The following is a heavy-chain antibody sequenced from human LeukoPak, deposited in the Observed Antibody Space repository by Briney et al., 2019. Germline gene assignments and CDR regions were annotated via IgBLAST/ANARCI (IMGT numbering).Heavy chain of an antibody. V-gene: IGHV3-48*04. CDR1: GFTFNTYT. CDR3: AKDRVAVFPPRVFDP. D-gene: IGHD6-19*01. CDR2: ISGSSGII. Sequence: GGSLRLSCAASGFTFNTYTMNWVRQAPGKGLEWVSYISGSSGIIDYADSVRGRFTISRDNAKNSLYLQMNSLRAEDTALYYCAKDRVAVFPPRVFDPWGQGTLVTVSS. J-gene: IGHJ5*02.